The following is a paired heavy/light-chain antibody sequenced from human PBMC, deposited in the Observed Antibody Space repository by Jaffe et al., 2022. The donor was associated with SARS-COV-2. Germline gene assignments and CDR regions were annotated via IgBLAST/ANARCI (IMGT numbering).Light chain of an antibody. CDR2: NVS. CDR1: QSLLYSDGNTY. V-gene: IGKV2-30*01. J-gene: IGKJ3*01. CDR3: MQGTHWPLT. Sequence: DVVMTQSPLSLPVTLGQPASISCRSSQSLLYSDGNTYLNWFQQRPGQSPRRLIYNVSHRDSGVPDRFSGSGSGTDFTLKISRVEAEDVGVYYCMQGTHWPLTFGPGTKVDVK.
Heavy chain of an antibody. CDR1: GFTFIIYG. CDR2: MSSDGSNK. D-gene: IGHD4-17*01. V-gene: IGHV3-30*03. J-gene: IGHJ4*02. Sequence: QVQLVESGGGVVQPGKSLRLSCAASGFTFIIYGTHWVRQAPGKGLEWVAVMSSDGSNKYYADSVKGRFTISRDNSKNTLYLQMNSLRAEDTAVYYCATLTSDFDYWGQGTLVTVSS. CDR3: ATLTSDFDY.